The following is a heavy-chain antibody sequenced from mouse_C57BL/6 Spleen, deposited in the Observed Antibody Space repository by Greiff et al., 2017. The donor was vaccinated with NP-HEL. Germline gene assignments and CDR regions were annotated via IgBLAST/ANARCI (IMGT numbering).Heavy chain of an antibody. CDR3: ASSLYYDYAAWFAY. V-gene: IGHV3-6*01. CDR1: GYSITSGYY. D-gene: IGHD2-4*01. Sequence: EVQRVESGPGLVKPSQSLSLTCSVTGYSITSGYYWNWIRQFPGNKLEWMGYISYDGSNNYNPSLKNRISITRDTSKNQFFLKLNSVTTEDTATYYCASSLYYDYAAWFAYWGQGTLVTVSA. CDR2: ISYDGSN. J-gene: IGHJ3*01.